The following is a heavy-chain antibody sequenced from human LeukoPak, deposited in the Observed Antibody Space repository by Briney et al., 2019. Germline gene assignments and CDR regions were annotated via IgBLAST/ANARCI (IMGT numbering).Heavy chain of an antibody. Sequence: VAXVKVSCKVSGYTLTELSMHWVRQAPGKGIEWMGGFDPEDGETIYAQKFQGRVTMTEDTSTDTAYMELSSLRSEDTAVYYCATDLASGTTWDYWGQGTLVTVSS. CDR1: GYTLTELS. CDR3: ATDLASGTTWDY. J-gene: IGHJ4*02. D-gene: IGHD1-1*01. CDR2: FDPEDGET. V-gene: IGHV1-24*01.